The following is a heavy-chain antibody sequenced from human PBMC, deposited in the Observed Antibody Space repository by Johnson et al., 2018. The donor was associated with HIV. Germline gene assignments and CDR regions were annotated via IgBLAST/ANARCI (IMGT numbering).Heavy chain of an antibody. CDR3: ARDQRGGYSYGDAFDF. CDR1: GFSFDDYA. CDR2: ISYDGSTK. V-gene: IGHV3-30-3*01. J-gene: IGHJ3*01. D-gene: IGHD5-18*01. Sequence: VQLVESGGGLVQPGRSLRLSCAASGFSFDDYAMHWVRQAPGKGLAWVAIISYDGSTKYYADSVKGRFTISRDNSKNSLYLQMNTLRAEDTAVYYCARDQRGGYSYGDAFDFWGQGTVVSVST.